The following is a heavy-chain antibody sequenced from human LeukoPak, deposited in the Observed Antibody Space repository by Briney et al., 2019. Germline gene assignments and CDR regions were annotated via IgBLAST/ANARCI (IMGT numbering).Heavy chain of an antibody. J-gene: IGHJ3*02. V-gene: IGHV4-34*01. CDR3: ARLNQWLVGGAAFDI. D-gene: IGHD6-19*01. CDR1: GGSFSGYY. CDR2: MYYSGST. Sequence: PSETLSLTCAVYGGSFSGYYWGWIRQPPGKGLEWIGTMYYSGSTYYNPSLKSRVAISVDTSKNQFSLKLSSVTAADTAVYYCARLNQWLVGGAAFDIWGQGTMVTVSS.